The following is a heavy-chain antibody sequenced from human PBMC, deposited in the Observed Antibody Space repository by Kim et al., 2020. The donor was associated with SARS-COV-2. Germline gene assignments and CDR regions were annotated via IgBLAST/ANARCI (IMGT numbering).Heavy chain of an antibody. CDR2: IYYSGST. Sequence: SETLSLTCTVSGGSISSYYWSWIRQPPGKGLEWIGYIYYSGSTNYNPSLKSRVTISVDTSKNQFSLKLSSVTAADTAVYYCARDRMATIWRPDAFDIWGQGTMVTVSS. J-gene: IGHJ3*02. CDR3: ARDRMATIWRPDAFDI. D-gene: IGHD5-12*01. V-gene: IGHV4-59*01. CDR1: GGSISSYY.